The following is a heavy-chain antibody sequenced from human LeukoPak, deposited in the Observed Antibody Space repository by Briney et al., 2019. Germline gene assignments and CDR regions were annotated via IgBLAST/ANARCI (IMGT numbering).Heavy chain of an antibody. D-gene: IGHD4/OR15-4a*01. CDR2: INSDGSTT. Sequence: GGSLRLSCSASGFTVSSFSMHWVRQAPGKGLVWVSRINSDGSTTTYADSVKGRFTISRDNAKNTLYVQMNSLRVEDTAVYYCARGLFGAKDYWGQGILATVSS. CDR3: ARGLFGAKDY. J-gene: IGHJ4*02. CDR1: GFTVSSFS. V-gene: IGHV3-74*03.